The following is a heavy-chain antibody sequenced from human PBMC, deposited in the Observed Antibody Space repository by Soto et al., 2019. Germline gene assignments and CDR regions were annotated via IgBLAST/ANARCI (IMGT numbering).Heavy chain of an antibody. Sequence: ASVKVSCKASGYTFTTYGISWVRQAPGQALEWMGCISGYNVDTKYLQKFQGRVTMTTDTSTSTAYMELRSLRSDDTAVYYCARDGDRYCSGSSCSHDPFDVWGQGTIVTVSS. CDR2: ISGYNVDT. J-gene: IGHJ3*01. CDR3: ARDGDRYCSGSSCSHDPFDV. CDR1: GYTFTTYG. V-gene: IGHV1-18*01. D-gene: IGHD2-15*01.